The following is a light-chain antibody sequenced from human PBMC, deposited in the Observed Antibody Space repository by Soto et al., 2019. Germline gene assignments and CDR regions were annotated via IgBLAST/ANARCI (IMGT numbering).Light chain of an antibody. Sequence: EIVLTQSPGTLSLSPGERATPSCRASQSVSGNYLVWYQQKRGQAPRLLIYGASNRATGIPDRFSGSGSGTDFTLTISRLEPEDFAVYYCQQYGGSPRTFGQGTKVEIK. CDR2: GAS. V-gene: IGKV3-20*01. CDR1: QSVSGNY. J-gene: IGKJ1*01. CDR3: QQYGGSPRT.